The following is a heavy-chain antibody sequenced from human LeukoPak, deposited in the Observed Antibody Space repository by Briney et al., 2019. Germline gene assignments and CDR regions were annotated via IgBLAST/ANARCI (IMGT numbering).Heavy chain of an antibody. CDR1: GFTFSNTW. J-gene: IGHJ4*02. D-gene: IGHD3-10*01. V-gene: IGHV3-15*01. Sequence: GGSLGLSCAASGFTFSNTWMNWVRQAPGKGLEWVGRIQSKTDGGTTEYAAPVKGRFTISRDDSKTTLYLQMNSLKTEDTAVYYCATLTVRGVINIWGQGTLVTVSS. CDR3: ATLTVRGVINI. CDR2: IQSKTDGGTT.